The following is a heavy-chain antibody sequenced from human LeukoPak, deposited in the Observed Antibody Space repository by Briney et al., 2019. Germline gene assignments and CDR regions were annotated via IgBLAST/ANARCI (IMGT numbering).Heavy chain of an antibody. CDR3: ARSRGYFDY. D-gene: IGHD6-13*01. CDR2: IYYSGST. CDR1: GGSISSYY. Sequence: SETLSLTCTVSGGSISSYYWSWIRQPPGKGLEWIGYIYYSGSTNYNPSLKSRVTISVDTSKNQFSLKLSSVTAADTALYYYARSRGYFDYWGQGTLVTVSS. V-gene: IGHV4-59*01. J-gene: IGHJ4*02.